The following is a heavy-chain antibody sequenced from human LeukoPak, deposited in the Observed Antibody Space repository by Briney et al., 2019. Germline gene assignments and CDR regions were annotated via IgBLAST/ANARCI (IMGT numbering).Heavy chain of an antibody. J-gene: IGHJ1*01. CDR3: ARGSGSYYEAYFQH. D-gene: IGHD1-26*01. CDR2: IYTSGST. CDR1: GGSISSGSYY. Sequence: NTSETLSLTCTVSGGSISSGSYYWSWIRQPAGKGLEWIGRIYTSGSTNYNPSLKSRVTISVDTSKNQFSLKLSSVTAADTAVYYCARGSGSYYEAYFQHWGQGTLVTVSS. V-gene: IGHV4-61*02.